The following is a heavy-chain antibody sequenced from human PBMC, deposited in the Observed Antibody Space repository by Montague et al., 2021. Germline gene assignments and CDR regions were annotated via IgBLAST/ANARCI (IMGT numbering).Heavy chain of an antibody. V-gene: IGHV4-4*02. CDR1: GGSISSNHW. Sequence: SETLSLTCAASGGSISSNHWWTWVRQPPGKGLEWIGEILHNGSTTYSPSLKSRVTISMDKSKNQFSLKLTSVTAADTAVYYCARVAAWGYYDTSGPNWFDPWGQGTLVTVSS. J-gene: IGHJ5*02. D-gene: IGHD3-22*01. CDR3: ARVAAWGYYDTSGPNWFDP. CDR2: ILHNGST.